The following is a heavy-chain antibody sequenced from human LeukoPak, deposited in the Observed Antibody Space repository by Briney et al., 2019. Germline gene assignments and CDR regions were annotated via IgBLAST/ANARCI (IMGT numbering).Heavy chain of an antibody. J-gene: IGHJ4*02. Sequence: GGSLRLSCAASGFTFTSYAMNWVRQAPGKGLEWVSGISGSGGSTYYADSVKGRFTISRDSSSKMVSLQMNSLGTEDTAVYYCVREGFYESGSLPTFYFDYWGQGTLVTVSS. CDR3: VREGFYESGSLPTFYFDY. CDR2: ISGSGGST. D-gene: IGHD3-10*01. CDR1: GFTFTSYA. V-gene: IGHV3-23*01.